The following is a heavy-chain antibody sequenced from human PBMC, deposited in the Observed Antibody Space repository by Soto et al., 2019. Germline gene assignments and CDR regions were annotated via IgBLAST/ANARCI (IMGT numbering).Heavy chain of an antibody. V-gene: IGHV3-33*01. CDR1: GFTFSSYG. Sequence: QVQLVESGGGVVQPGRSLRLSCAVSGFTFSSYGMHWVRQAPGKGLEWVAGIWYDGSNKYYADSVKGRFTISRDNSKNTLYLQMNSLRAEDTAVYYCARDGSYYYGMDVWGQGTTVTVSS. CDR2: IWYDGSNK. CDR3: ARDGSYYYGMDV. J-gene: IGHJ6*02. D-gene: IGHD5-12*01.